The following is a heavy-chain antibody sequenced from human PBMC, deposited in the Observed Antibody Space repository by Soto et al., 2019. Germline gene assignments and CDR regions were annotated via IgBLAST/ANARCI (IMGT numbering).Heavy chain of an antibody. Sequence: QVQLVQSGAEVKKPGSSVKVSCKASGGTFSSYAISWVRQAPGQGLEWMGGIIPIFGTANYAQKFQGRVTITADESTSTAYMELSSLRSEDRAVYYCVSTRKDDYGDRLDYWGQGTMVTVSS. D-gene: IGHD4-17*01. J-gene: IGHJ4*02. CDR3: VSTRKDDYGDRLDY. CDR1: GGTFSSYA. V-gene: IGHV1-69*01. CDR2: IIPIFGTA.